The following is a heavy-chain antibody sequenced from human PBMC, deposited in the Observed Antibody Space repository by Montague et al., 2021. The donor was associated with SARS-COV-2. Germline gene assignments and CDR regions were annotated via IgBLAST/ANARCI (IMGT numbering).Heavy chain of an antibody. CDR3: ARHYGSSLDS. J-gene: IGHJ4*02. CDR2: ISYSGNT. Sequence: SETLSLTCTVSGGSISSTTYRWGWIRQPPGKGLEWIGFISYSGNTFYNPSLKSRISMSVDTHKSQFSLNLTSVTAADTAVYYCARHYGSSLDSWGQGILVAVSS. V-gene: IGHV4-39*01. D-gene: IGHD4-17*01. CDR1: GGSISSTTYR.